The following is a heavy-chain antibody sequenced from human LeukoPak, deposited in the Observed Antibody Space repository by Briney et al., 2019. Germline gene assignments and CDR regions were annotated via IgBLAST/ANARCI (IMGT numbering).Heavy chain of an antibody. CDR1: GYNFTSYW. CDR2: IYSGDSDT. CDR3: ASLRGYSYGYGMDV. Sequence: GEALKISCKGSGYNFTSYWIGWVRHIPGKGLEWMGIIYSGDSDTRYSPSFQGQVTTSADKSSSTAYLQWSSLKASDTAMYYCASLRGYSYGYGMDVWGQGTTVTVSS. D-gene: IGHD5-18*01. J-gene: IGHJ6*02. V-gene: IGHV5-51*01.